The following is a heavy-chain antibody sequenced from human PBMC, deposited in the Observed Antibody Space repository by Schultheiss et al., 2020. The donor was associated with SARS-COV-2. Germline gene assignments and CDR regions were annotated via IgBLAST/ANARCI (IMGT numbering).Heavy chain of an antibody. CDR2: INSDGSST. Sequence: GGSLRLSCAASGFTFSSYWMHWVRQAPGKGLVWVSRINSDGSSTSYADSVKGRFTISRDNAKNTLYLQMNSLRAEDTAVYYCAREGLIAVAGTGIDYWGQGTLVTVSS. D-gene: IGHD6-19*01. CDR1: GFTFSSYW. V-gene: IGHV3-74*01. J-gene: IGHJ4*02. CDR3: AREGLIAVAGTGIDY.